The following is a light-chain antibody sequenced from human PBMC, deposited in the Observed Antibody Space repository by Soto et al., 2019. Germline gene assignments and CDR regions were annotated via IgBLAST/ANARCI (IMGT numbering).Light chain of an antibody. CDR3: QQYHGFVSVT. Sequence: DIQMTQSPSTLSASVGDRVTITCRASETISSWLAWYQQKEGKAPKILIYDASTLERGVSPSFSGSRSGTEFTLTISSLQPDDFGHYYYQQYHGFVSVTFGQGTRVEIK. CDR2: DAS. V-gene: IGKV1-5*01. CDR1: ETISSW. J-gene: IGKJ1*01.